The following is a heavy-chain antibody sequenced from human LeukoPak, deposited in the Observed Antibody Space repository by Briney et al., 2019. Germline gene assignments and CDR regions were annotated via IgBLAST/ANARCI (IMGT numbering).Heavy chain of an antibody. CDR3: AKERLGATTPNPDY. D-gene: IGHD1-26*01. Sequence: GGSLRLSCAASGFTFSTYGMHWVRQAPGKGLEWVAVISSDGSDKYYTDSVKGRFTISRDNSKNTLYLQMSSLRADDTALYYCAKERLGATTPNPDYWGQGTLVTVSS. CDR2: ISSDGSDK. V-gene: IGHV3-30*18. CDR1: GFTFSTYG. J-gene: IGHJ4*02.